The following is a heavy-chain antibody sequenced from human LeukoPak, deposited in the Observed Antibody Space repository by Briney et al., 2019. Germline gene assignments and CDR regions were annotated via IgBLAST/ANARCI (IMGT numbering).Heavy chain of an antibody. J-gene: IGHJ5*02. V-gene: IGHV3-30-3*01. CDR1: GFTFSSYA. CDR3: ARPLTAYCSGGSCYSGWFDP. Sequence: GGSLRLSCAASGFTFSSYAMHWVRQAPGKGLEWVAVISYDGSNKYYADSVKGRFTISRDNSKNTLYLQMNSLRAEDAAVYYCARPLTAYCSGGSCYSGWFDPWGQGTLVTVSS. D-gene: IGHD2-15*01. CDR2: ISYDGSNK.